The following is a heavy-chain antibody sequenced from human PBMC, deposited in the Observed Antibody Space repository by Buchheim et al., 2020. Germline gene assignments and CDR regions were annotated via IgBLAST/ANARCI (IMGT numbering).Heavy chain of an antibody. V-gene: IGHV4-59*01. D-gene: IGHD6-19*01. Sequence: QVQLQESGPGLVKPSETLSLTCTVPGGSISSYYWSWIRQPPGKGLEWIGYIYYSGSTNYNPSPKSRDTISVDTSKNQFSLKLSSVTAADTAVYYCARVNSSGYYYYYYYGMDVWGQGTT. CDR3: ARVNSSGYYYYYYYGMDV. CDR2: IYYSGST. CDR1: GGSISSYY. J-gene: IGHJ6*02.